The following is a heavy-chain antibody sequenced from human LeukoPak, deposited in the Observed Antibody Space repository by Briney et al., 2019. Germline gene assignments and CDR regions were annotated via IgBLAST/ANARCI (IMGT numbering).Heavy chain of an antibody. J-gene: IGHJ4*02. CDR3: ARGNIFGVVIIGYHFDY. D-gene: IGHD3-3*02. Sequence: ASVKVSCKASGYTFTSYDINWVRQATGQGLEWMGWMNPNSGNTGYAQKFQGRVTMTRNTSISTAYMELSSLRFDDTAVYYCARGNIFGVVIIGYHFDYWGQGTLVTVSS. CDR1: GYTFTSYD. V-gene: IGHV1-8*01. CDR2: MNPNSGNT.